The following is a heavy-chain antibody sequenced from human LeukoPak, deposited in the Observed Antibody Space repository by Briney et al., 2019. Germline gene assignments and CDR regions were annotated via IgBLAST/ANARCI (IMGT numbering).Heavy chain of an antibody. D-gene: IGHD3-22*01. CDR3: ARHYYDSSGYYKGDY. CDR1: GFTFSSYW. CDR2: ISNGDDSI. V-gene: IGHV3-48*04. Sequence: GGSLRLSCAASGFTFSSYWMHWVRQAPGKGLEWVSHISNGDDSIYYADSVKGRFTISRDNARNSLYLQMNSLRAEDTAVYYCARHYYDSSGYYKGDYWGQGTLVTVSS. J-gene: IGHJ4*02.